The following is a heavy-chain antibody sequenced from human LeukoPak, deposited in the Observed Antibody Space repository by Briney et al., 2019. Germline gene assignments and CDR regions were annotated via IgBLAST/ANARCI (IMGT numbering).Heavy chain of an antibody. CDR3: ARGLAGYYGSYYFDY. D-gene: IGHD3-9*01. CDR2: ISSSSSYI. V-gene: IGHV3-21*01. Sequence: GGSLRLSCAASGFTFSSYSMNWVRQAPGKGLEWVSSISSSSSYIYYADSVKGRFTISRDNAKNSLYLQMNSLRAEDTAVYYCARGLAGYYGSYYFDYWGQGTLVTVSS. CDR1: GFTFSSYS. J-gene: IGHJ4*02.